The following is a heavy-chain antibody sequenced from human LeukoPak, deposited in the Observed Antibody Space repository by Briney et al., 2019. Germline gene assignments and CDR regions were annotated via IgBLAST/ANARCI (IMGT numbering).Heavy chain of an antibody. CDR2: IYYSGST. J-gene: IGHJ4*02. CDR3: AREGQQWLVGGFDY. V-gene: IGHV4-39*07. CDR1: GGSISSSSYY. D-gene: IGHD6-19*01. Sequence: SETLSLTCTVSGGSISSSSYYWGWIRQPPGKGLEWIGSIYYSGSTYYNPSLKSRVTISVDTSKNQFSLKLSSVTAADTAVYYCAREGQQWLVGGFDYWGQGTLVTVSS.